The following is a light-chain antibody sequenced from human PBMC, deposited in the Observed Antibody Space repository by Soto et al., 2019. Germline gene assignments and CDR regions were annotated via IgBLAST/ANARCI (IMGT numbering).Light chain of an antibody. CDR3: AAWDDSLNGYV. CDR2: SNN. J-gene: IGLJ1*01. V-gene: IGLV1-44*01. Sequence: QYVLSPPPSVSWTPGHRVTISCSGSSSNIGSNTVNWHQQLPRTAPKLLIYSNNQRPSGVPDRFSGSKSGTSASLAISGLQSEDEADYYCAAWDDSLNGYVFGTGTKVAV. CDR1: SSNIGSNT.